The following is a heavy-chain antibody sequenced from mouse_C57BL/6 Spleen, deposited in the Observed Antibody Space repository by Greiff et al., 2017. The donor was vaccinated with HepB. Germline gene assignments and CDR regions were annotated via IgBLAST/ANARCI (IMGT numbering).Heavy chain of an antibody. CDR2: FYPGSGSI. J-gene: IGHJ2*01. Sequence: VQLQQSGAELVKPGASVKLSCKASGYTFTEYSIHWVKQRSGQGLEWIGWFYPGSGSIKYNEKFKDKATLTADKSSSTVYMELSRLTSEDSAVYVCARHAFTYYYGSSFDYWGKGTTLTVSS. CDR1: GYTFTEYS. D-gene: IGHD1-1*01. CDR3: ARHAFTYYYGSSFDY. V-gene: IGHV1-62-2*01.